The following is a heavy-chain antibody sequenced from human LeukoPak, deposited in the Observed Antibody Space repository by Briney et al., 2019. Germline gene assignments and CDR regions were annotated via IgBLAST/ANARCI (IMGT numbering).Heavy chain of an antibody. D-gene: IGHD4-17*01. Sequence: SETLSLTCTVSGGSISSGDYYWSWIRRPPGKGLEWIGYIYYSGSTYYNPSLKSRVTISVDTSKNQFSLKLSSVTAADTAVYYCARDLTHYGDFDYWGQGTLVTVSS. V-gene: IGHV4-30-4*08. CDR3: ARDLTHYGDFDY. CDR2: IYYSGST. J-gene: IGHJ4*02. CDR1: GGSISSGDYY.